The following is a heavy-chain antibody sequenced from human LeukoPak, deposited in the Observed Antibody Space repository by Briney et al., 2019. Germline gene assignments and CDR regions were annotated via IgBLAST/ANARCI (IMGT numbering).Heavy chain of an antibody. CDR2: INPNSGGT. D-gene: IGHD1-26*01. CDR3: ARDRVGATYWFDP. V-gene: IGHV1-2*02. Sequence: GASVKVSCKASGYTFTGYYMHWVRQAPGQGLEWMGWINPNSGGTNYAQKFQGRVTMARDTSISTAYMELSRLRFDDTAVYYCARDRVGATYWFDPWGQGTLVTVSS. J-gene: IGHJ5*02. CDR1: GYTFTGYY.